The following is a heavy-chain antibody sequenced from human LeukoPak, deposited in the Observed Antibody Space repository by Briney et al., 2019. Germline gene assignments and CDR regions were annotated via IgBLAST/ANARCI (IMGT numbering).Heavy chain of an antibody. CDR2: INTDGSST. J-gene: IGHJ5*02. D-gene: IGHD3-22*01. Sequence: PGGSLRLSCAASGFTFSGYWMHWVRQAPGKGLVWVSRINTDGSSTTYADSVKGRLTISRDNAKNTLYLQMNSLRAEDTAAYYCARASYYYENWFDPWGQGTLVTVSS. V-gene: IGHV3-74*01. CDR1: GFTFSGYW. CDR3: ARASYYYENWFDP.